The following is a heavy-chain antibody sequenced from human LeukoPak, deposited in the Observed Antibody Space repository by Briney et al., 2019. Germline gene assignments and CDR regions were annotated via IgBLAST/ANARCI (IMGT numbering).Heavy chain of an antibody. CDR1: GFTFSSYA. V-gene: IGHV3-30-3*02. CDR3: AKLESGYDILTGYYSFDY. CDR2: ISYDGSNK. D-gene: IGHD3-9*01. J-gene: IGHJ4*02. Sequence: GGSLRLSCAASGFTFSSYAMHWVRQAPGKGLEWVAVISYDGSNKYYADSVKGRFTISRDNSKNTLYLQMNSLRAEDTAVYYCAKLESGYDILTGYYSFDYWGQGTLVTVSS.